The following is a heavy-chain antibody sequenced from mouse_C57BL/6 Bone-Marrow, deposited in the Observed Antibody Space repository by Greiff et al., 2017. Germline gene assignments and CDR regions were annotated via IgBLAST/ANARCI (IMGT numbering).Heavy chain of an antibody. CDR1: GYTFTRYA. CDR2: IYPRSGNT. D-gene: IGHD1-1*01. V-gene: IGHV1-81*01. CDR3: ARQGRLRSYDMDD. J-gene: IGHJ4*01. Sequence: QVTLKVSGAELARPGASVKLSCKASGYTFTRYAISWVKQRTGQGLEWIGDIYPRSGNTYYNEKFKGKATLTADKSSSTAYMELRSLTSEDSAVYFCARQGRLRSYDMDDWGKGTTVTVSS.